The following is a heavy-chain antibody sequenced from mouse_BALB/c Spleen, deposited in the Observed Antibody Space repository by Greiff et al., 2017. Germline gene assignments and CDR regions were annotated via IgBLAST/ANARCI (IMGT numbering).Heavy chain of an antibody. J-gene: IGHJ2*01. CDR3: AKGGYYGSSYGHYFDY. D-gene: IGHD1-1*01. CDR1: GFTFSSYA. CDR2: ISSGGSYT. Sequence: EVKLMESGGGLVKPGGSLKLSCAASGFTFSSYAMYWVRQSPEKRLEWVAEISSGGSYTSSPDTVTGRFNIYRDNAKNTLYLEMSSLRSEDTAMYYCAKGGYYGSSYGHYFDYWGQGTTLTVSS. V-gene: IGHV5-9-4*01.